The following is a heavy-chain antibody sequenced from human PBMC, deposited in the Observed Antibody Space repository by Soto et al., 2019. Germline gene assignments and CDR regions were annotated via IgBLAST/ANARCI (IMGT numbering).Heavy chain of an antibody. V-gene: IGHV4-59*08. CDR1: GGSISGYY. CDR3: ARYPRLDY. J-gene: IGHJ4*02. Sequence: SETLSLTCTVSGGSISGYYWSWIRQPPGKRLEWIGYIYYTGSTNYIPSLRSRVTISIDTSKNQFSLKLSSVTAADTAVYYCARYPRLDYWGQGTLVTVSS. CDR2: IYYTGST.